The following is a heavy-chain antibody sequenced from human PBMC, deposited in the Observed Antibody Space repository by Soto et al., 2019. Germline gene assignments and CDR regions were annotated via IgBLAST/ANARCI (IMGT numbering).Heavy chain of an antibody. D-gene: IGHD3-10*01. J-gene: IGHJ4*02. CDR2: ISYDGSHK. Sequence: QVQLVESGGAAVPPGRSLRLSCAVSGLTFSSYGMHWVRQAPGKGLEWVAVISYDGSHKYYADSVKGRFTISRDNSKSTFYLQMRSLRAEDTAVYYCAKDGALEDYGSGTYFDYWGQGTLVTVSS. CDR1: GLTFSSYG. CDR3: AKDGALEDYGSGTYFDY. V-gene: IGHV3-30*18.